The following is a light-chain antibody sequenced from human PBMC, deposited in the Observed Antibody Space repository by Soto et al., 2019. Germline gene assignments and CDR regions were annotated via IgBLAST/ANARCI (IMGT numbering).Light chain of an antibody. CDR1: SSDFGDYDY. J-gene: IGLJ1*01. CDR2: EVS. Sequence: QSALTQPASVSGSPGQSITISCTGTSSDFGDYDYVSWYLQHPGKVPKPMIYEVSNRPSGVSNRFSGSKSGNTASLAISGLQAEDEADYYCSSYTGSSTLVFGTGTKVTVL. CDR3: SSYTGSSTLV. V-gene: IGLV2-14*01.